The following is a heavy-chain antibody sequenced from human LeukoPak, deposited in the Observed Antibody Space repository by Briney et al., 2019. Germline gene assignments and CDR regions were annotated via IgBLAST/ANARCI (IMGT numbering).Heavy chain of an antibody. V-gene: IGHV4-30-4*01. CDR3: ASQYSSANLGNWYFDL. J-gene: IGHJ2*01. CDR1: GGSISSGDYY. CDR2: IYYSGST. Sequence: SETLSLTCTVSGGSISSGDYYWSWIRQPPGKGLEWIGYIYYSGSTYYNPSLKSRVTISVDTSKNQFSLKLSSVTAADTAVYYCASQYSSANLGNWYFDLWGRGTLVTVSS. D-gene: IGHD6-19*01.